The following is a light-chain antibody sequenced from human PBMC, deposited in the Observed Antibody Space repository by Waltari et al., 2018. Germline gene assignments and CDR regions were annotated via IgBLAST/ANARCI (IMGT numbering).Light chain of an antibody. CDR1: NRDVGVYNH. Sequence: QSALTQPASVSGSPGQSITIPCTGTNRDVGVYNHVSCYQHNPGKAPKLIIFDVTGRPSGISNRFSGSKSGNTASLTISGLQAEDESDYYCCSYAGSGTVVFGGGTKLTVL. J-gene: IGLJ2*01. CDR3: CSYAGSGTVV. V-gene: IGLV2-23*02. CDR2: DVT.